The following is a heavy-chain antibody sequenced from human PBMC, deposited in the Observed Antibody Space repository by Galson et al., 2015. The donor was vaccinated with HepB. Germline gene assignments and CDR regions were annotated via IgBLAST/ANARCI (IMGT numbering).Heavy chain of an antibody. Sequence: SVKVSCKVSGYTLTELSMHWVRQAPGKGLEWMGGFDPEDGETIYAQKFQSRVTMTEDTSTDTAYMELSSLRSEDTAVYYCATALVRGYPFDYWGQGTLVTVSS. CDR1: GYTLTELS. V-gene: IGHV1-24*01. J-gene: IGHJ4*02. CDR3: ATALVRGYPFDY. CDR2: FDPEDGET. D-gene: IGHD5-12*01.